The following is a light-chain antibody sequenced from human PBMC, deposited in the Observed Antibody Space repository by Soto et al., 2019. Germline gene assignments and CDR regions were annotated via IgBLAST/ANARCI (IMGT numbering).Light chain of an antibody. V-gene: IGLV2-8*01. J-gene: IGLJ1*01. CDR2: EVS. Sequence: QSALTQPPSASGSPGQSVTISCTGTSSDVGGYNYVSWYQQHPGKAPKLMIYEVSKRPSGVPDRFSGSKSGNTASLTVSGLQAEDEADYHCSSYAGSHYVFGTGTKLTVL. CDR3: SSYAGSHYV. CDR1: SSDVGGYNY.